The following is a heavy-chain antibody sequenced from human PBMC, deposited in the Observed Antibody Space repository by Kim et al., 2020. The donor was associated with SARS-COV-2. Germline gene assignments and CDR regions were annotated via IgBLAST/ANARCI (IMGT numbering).Heavy chain of an antibody. V-gene: IGHV3-9*01. CDR2: ISWNSGSI. CDR1: GFTFDDYA. D-gene: IGHD6-19*01. J-gene: IGHJ4*02. Sequence: GGSLRLSCAASGFTFDDYAMHWVRQAPGKGLEWVSGISWNSGSIGYADSVKGRFTISRDNAKNSLYLQMNSLRAEDTALYYCAKVRVGSGWNHFDYWGQGTLVTVSS. CDR3: AKVRVGSGWNHFDY.